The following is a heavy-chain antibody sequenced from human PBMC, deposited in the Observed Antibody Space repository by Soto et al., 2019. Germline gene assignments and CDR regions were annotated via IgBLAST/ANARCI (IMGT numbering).Heavy chain of an antibody. J-gene: IGHJ5*02. CDR1: GYTFTSYG. D-gene: IGHD3-10*01. CDR2: INVYNGNT. CDR3: ARGVGSGSYYNQYDWFDP. V-gene: IGHV1-18*01. Sequence: ASVKVSCKASGYTFTSYGISWVRQAPGQRLEWMGWINVYNGNTKYAQKVQGRVTMTTDTSTSTAYMELRSLRSDDTAVYYCARGVGSGSYYNQYDWFDPWGQGTLVTVSS.